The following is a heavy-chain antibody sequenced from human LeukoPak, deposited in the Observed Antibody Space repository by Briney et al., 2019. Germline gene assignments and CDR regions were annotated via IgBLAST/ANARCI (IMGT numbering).Heavy chain of an antibody. Sequence: SVKVSCKASGGTFSSYAISWVRQAPGQGLEWMGGIIPIFGTANYAQKFQGRVTITTDESTSTAYMELSSLRSGDTAVYYCARNPSTSIRYYYYYMDVWGKGTTVTVSS. CDR3: ARNPSTSIRYYYYYMDV. V-gene: IGHV1-69*05. CDR2: IIPIFGTA. D-gene: IGHD3-3*02. CDR1: GGTFSSYA. J-gene: IGHJ6*03.